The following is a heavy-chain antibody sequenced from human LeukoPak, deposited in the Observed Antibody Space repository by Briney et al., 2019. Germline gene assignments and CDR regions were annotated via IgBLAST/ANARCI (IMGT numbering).Heavy chain of an antibody. CDR3: ARALVLRYFDWLLDTTSNDAFDI. Sequence: ASVKVSCKASGYTFTSYDINWVRQATGLGLEWMGWMNPNSGNTGYAQKFQGRVTMTRNTSISTAYMELSSLRSEDTAVYYCARALVLRYFDWLLDTTSNDAFDIWGQGTMVTVSS. CDR1: GYTFTSYD. J-gene: IGHJ3*02. D-gene: IGHD3-9*01. V-gene: IGHV1-8*01. CDR2: MNPNSGNT.